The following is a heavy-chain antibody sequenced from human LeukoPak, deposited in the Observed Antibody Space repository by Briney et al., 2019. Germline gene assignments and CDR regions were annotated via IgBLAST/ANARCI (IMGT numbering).Heavy chain of an antibody. D-gene: IGHD3-10*02. Sequence: ETLSLTCAVSGGSISSGGYSWSWIRQPPGKGLEWVANIKQDGSEKYYVDSVKGRFTISRDNAKNSLYLQMDSLRAEDTAVYYCARDVFLFRVPPGPLDYWGQGTLVTVSS. J-gene: IGHJ4*02. CDR2: IKQDGSEK. CDR3: ARDVFLFRVPPGPLDY. CDR1: GGSISSGGYS. V-gene: IGHV3-7*03.